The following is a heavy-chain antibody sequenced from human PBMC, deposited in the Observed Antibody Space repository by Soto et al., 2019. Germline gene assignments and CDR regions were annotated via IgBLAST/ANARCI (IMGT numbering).Heavy chain of an antibody. CDR2: IYYSGSS. CDR1: GGSVSSGGYY. Sequence: SETLYLTCTVSGGSVSSGGYYLSWIRRDPGKGLEWSGYIYYSGSSYYNPSLKSRVTTSVDTSKNQFSLKLTSVTAADTAVSYCARDRRPDWFDPWGQGTLVTVSS. V-gene: IGHV4-31*03. J-gene: IGHJ5*02. CDR3: ARDRRPDWFDP.